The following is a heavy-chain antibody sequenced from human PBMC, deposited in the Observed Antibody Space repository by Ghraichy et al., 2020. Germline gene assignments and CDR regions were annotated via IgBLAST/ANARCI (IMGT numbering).Heavy chain of an antibody. CDR3: AKDSRGSYAFDY. V-gene: IGHV3-23*01. D-gene: IGHD1-26*01. CDR1: GFTFSSYA. J-gene: IGHJ4*02. Sequence: LSLTCAASGFTFSSYAMSWVRQAPGKGLEWVSAISGSGGSTYYADSVKGRFTISRDNSKNTLYLQMNSLRAEDTAVYYCAKDSRGSYAFDYWGQGTLVTVSS. CDR2: ISGSGGST.